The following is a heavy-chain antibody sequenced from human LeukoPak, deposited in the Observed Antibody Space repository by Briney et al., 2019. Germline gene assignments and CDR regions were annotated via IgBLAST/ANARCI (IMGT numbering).Heavy chain of an antibody. D-gene: IGHD3-10*01. V-gene: IGHV4-30-2*01. CDR1: GGSISSGSYS. CDR2: IYYSGST. Sequence: SETLSLTCAVSGGSISSGSYSWSWIRQPPGKGLEWIGFIYYSGSTYYNPSLKSRVTISVDTSKNQFSLKLSSVTAAATAVYYCARHGGNNGSGTFDYWGQGTLVTVSS. CDR3: ARHGGNNGSGTFDY. J-gene: IGHJ4*02.